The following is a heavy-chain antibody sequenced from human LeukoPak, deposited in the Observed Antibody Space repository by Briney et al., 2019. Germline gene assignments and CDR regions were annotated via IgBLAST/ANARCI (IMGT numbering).Heavy chain of an antibody. D-gene: IGHD2-2*01. CDR1: GFTFSSYA. V-gene: IGHV3-23*01. Sequence: PGGSLRLSCAASGFTFSSYAMSWVRQAPGKGLEWVSAISGSGGSTYYADSVKGRFTISRDNSKNTLSLQMNSLRAEDTAVYYCTRDIVVVPAAPHDYWGQGTLVTVSS. CDR2: ISGSGGST. CDR3: TRDIVVVPAAPHDY. J-gene: IGHJ4*02.